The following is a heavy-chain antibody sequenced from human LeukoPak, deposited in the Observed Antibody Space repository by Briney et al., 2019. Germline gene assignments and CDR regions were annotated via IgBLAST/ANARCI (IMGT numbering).Heavy chain of an antibody. CDR1: GIIVSTNY. V-gene: IGHV3-53*01. Sequence: GGSLRLSCTASGIIVSTNYMTWVRQAPGKGLEWVSISYSDSNTNYADSVKGRFTISRDTSQNTLSLQMNSLRAEDTAVYYCVRKNRDFNAAFDIWGQGTVVTVSS. J-gene: IGHJ3*02. D-gene: IGHD1-14*01. CDR2: SYSDSNT. CDR3: VRKNRDFNAAFDI.